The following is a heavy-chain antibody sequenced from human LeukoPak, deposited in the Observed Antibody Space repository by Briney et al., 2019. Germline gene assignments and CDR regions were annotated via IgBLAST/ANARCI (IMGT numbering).Heavy chain of an antibody. D-gene: IGHD3-10*01. Sequence: SETLSPTCAVSGYSISSGYHWGWTRQTPGKGLEWIGSLYAAGNTYHSPSLKSRATISLDKSKNLFSLDLRSVTAADTAVYYCAREIVRGVPGWWGQGTLVTVSS. J-gene: IGHJ4*02. CDR1: GYSISSGYH. CDR2: LYAAGNT. CDR3: AREIVRGVPGW. V-gene: IGHV4-38-2*02.